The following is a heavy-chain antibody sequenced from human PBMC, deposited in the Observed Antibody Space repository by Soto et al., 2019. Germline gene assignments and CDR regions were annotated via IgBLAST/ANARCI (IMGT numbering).Heavy chain of an antibody. CDR1: GGTFNNYA. V-gene: IGHV1-69*01. CDR2: IVPIFGPA. CDR3: ARPSYSSSWLPNLDY. D-gene: IGHD6-13*01. Sequence: VQLVQSGAEVRMPGSSVKVSCKASGGTFNNYAIHWVRQAPGQRLEWMGGIVPIFGPAKYAQKFRGRVRITADDSTRTAYMDLSSLTSEDTSIYYCARPSYSSSWLPNLDYWGQGTLVTVSS. J-gene: IGHJ4*02.